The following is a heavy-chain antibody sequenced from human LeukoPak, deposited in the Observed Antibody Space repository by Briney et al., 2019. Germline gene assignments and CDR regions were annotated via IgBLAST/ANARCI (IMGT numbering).Heavy chain of an antibody. J-gene: IGHJ6*03. Sequence: TPSETLSLTCTVSGGSISSGGYYWSWIRQHPGKGLEWIGYIYYSGSTYYNPSLKSRVTISVDTSKNQFSLKLSSVTAADTAVYYCAREVRYYYYMDVWGKGTTVTVSS. CDR2: IYYSGST. CDR3: AREVRYYYYMDV. CDR1: GGSISSGGYY. V-gene: IGHV4-31*03.